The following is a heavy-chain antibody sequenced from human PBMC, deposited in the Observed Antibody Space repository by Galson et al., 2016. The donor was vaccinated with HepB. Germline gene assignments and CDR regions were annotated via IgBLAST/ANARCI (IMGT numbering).Heavy chain of an antibody. J-gene: IGHJ6*03. V-gene: IGHV3-15*01. CDR2: IKSPQDGGTT. CDR3: GRDQYRDPRRGDYYYYMDV. CDR1: GFTVNNAW. Sequence: SLRLSCAASGFTVNNAWMSWVRQAPGKGLEWVGRIKSPQDGGTTDYGAPVKGRFTISRDDSTNTVYLQMNSLETEDTGEYYWGRDQYRDPRRGDYYYYMDVWGKGTTVTVSS. D-gene: IGHD5-18*01.